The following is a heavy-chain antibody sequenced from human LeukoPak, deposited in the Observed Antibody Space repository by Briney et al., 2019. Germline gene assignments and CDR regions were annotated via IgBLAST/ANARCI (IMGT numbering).Heavy chain of an antibody. CDR3: ARGYYDSSGYSAPFDY. CDR1: GGSISSNY. D-gene: IGHD3-22*01. V-gene: IGHV4-59*01. J-gene: IGHJ4*02. CDR2: ISYSGTT. Sequence: FETLSLTCTVSGGSISSNYWSWIRQPPGKGLEWVGYISYSGTTNYNPSLKSRLTISVDTSKNQFSLKLNSVTAADTAMYFCARGYYDSSGYSAPFDYWGQGPLVPDSS.